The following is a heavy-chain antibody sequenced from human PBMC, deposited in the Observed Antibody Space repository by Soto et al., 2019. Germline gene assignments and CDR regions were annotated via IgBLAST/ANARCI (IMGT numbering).Heavy chain of an antibody. V-gene: IGHV4-39*01. J-gene: IGHJ4*02. CDR2: IYYSGST. CDR1: GGSISSSSYY. CDR3: GGSVRIASAGTKGIDY. Sequence: PSETLSLTCTVSGGSISSSSYYWGWIRQPPGKGLEWIGSIYYSGSTYYNPSLKSRVTISVDTSKNQFSLKLSSVTAADTAVYYCGGSVRIASAGTKGIDYWGQGTLLTVSS. D-gene: IGHD6-13*01.